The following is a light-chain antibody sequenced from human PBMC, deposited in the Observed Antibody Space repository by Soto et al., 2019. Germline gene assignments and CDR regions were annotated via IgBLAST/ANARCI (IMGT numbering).Light chain of an antibody. V-gene: IGLV1-51*02. CDR3: GTWDDSLSAGV. CDR1: SSNIGNNY. Sequence: QSVLTQPTSVSAAPGQKVTITCSGSSSNIGNNYVSWYQQLPGTAPKLLIFESNKRPSGIPDRFSGSKSGTSATLGITGLQTGDEADYYCGTWDDSLSAGVFGGVTKVTVL. CDR2: ESN. J-gene: IGLJ2*01.